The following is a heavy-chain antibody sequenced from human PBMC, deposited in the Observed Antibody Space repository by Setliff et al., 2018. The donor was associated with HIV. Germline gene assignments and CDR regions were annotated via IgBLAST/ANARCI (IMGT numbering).Heavy chain of an antibody. CDR3: ARDKTYCNYSRCSRAGWYFDL. CDR2: TNQGRTT. Sequence: SETLSLTCAVYGGPFSGYYWTWIRQSPERGLEWIGETNQGRTTDYNPSLKRRVSISVDTSKNQFSLKLSSVTAADTAVYYCARDKTYCNYSRCSRAGWYFDLWGRGTLVTVSS. V-gene: IGHV4-34*01. CDR1: GGPFSGYY. J-gene: IGHJ2*01. D-gene: IGHD2-2*01.